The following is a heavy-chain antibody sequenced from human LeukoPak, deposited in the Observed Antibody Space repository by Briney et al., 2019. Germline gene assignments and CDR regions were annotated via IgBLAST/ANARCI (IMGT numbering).Heavy chain of an antibody. CDR2: IYTSGST. D-gene: IGHD1-26*01. V-gene: IGHV4-4*07. Sequence: PSETLSLTCTVSGGSISSYYWSWIRQPAGKGLEWIGRIYTSGSTNYNPSLKSRVTISADTSKNRVSLQLSSVTLADTAVYYCARESGSYPGIFDDWGQGTLVTVSS. CDR3: ARESGSYPGIFDD. CDR1: GGSISSYY. J-gene: IGHJ4*02.